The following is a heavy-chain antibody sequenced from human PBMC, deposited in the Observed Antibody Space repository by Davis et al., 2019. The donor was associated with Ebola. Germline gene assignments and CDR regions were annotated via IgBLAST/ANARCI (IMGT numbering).Heavy chain of an antibody. CDR1: GGSISSHY. V-gene: IGHV4-59*08. CDR3: ARHGGYNWNYAYYYYYMDV. D-gene: IGHD1-7*01. CDR2: IYYSGST. Sequence: PSETLSLTCTVSGGSISSHYWSWIRQPPGKGLEWIGYIYYSGSTNYNPSLKSRVTISVDTSKNQFSLKLSSVTAADTAVYYCARHGGYNWNYAYYYYYMDVWGKGTTVTVSS. J-gene: IGHJ6*03.